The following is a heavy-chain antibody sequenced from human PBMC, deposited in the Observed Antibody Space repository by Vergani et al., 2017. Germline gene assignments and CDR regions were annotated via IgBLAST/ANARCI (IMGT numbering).Heavy chain of an antibody. CDR3: ARRRITGTTGVDY. Sequence: QLQLQESGPRLVKPSETLSLTCTVSGGSISSSSYYWGWIRQPPGKGLEWIGSIYYSGSTYYNPSLKSRVTISVDTSKNQFSLKLSSVTAADTAVYYCARRRITGTTGVDYWGQGTLVTVSS. J-gene: IGHJ4*02. CDR1: GGSISSSSYY. V-gene: IGHV4-39*01. D-gene: IGHD1-7*01. CDR2: IYYSGST.